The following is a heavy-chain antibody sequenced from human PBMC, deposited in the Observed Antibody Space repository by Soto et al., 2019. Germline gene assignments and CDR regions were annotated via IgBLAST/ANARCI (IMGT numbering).Heavy chain of an antibody. CDR3: ARGQGPGGIHMWFDP. CDR1: GGSVSSGSYY. Sequence: SETLSLTCTVSGGSVSSGSYYWSWIRQPPGKGLEWIGYIYNSGTTNYNPSLKSRVAVSLDTSKNQFSLKVYSVTAADTAVYFCARGQGPGGIHMWFDPWGQGTLVTVSS. V-gene: IGHV4-61*01. CDR2: IYNSGTT. D-gene: IGHD1-20*01. J-gene: IGHJ5*02.